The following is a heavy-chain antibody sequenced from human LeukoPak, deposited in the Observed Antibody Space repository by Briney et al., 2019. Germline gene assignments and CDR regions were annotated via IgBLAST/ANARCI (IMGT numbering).Heavy chain of an antibody. D-gene: IGHD6-6*01. J-gene: IGHJ4*02. CDR2: ISGSSDYI. V-gene: IGHV3-21*01. Sequence: PGGSLRLSCAASGFTFSSYSMNWVRQAPGKGLEWVSSISGSSDYIYYADSMKGRFTISRDNAKNSLYLQMNSLRAEDTVVYYWRRGPRSAPQSYGAQGTRVPVPS. CDR3: RRGPRSAPQSY. CDR1: GFTFSSYS.